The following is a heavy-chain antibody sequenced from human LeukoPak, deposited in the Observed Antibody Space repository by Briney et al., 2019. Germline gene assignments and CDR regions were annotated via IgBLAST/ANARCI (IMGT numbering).Heavy chain of an antibody. CDR3: AREDIVVVVAATGVQVSNRDFDY. Sequence: SETLSLTCTVSGGSISTSNYYWGWIRQPPGKGLEWIGSIYYSGSTYYNPSLKSRVTISVDTSKNQFSLKLSSVTAADTAVYYCAREDIVVVVAATGVQVSNRDFDYWGQGTLVTVSS. CDR1: GGSISTSNYY. V-gene: IGHV4-39*07. J-gene: IGHJ4*02. D-gene: IGHD2-15*01. CDR2: IYYSGST.